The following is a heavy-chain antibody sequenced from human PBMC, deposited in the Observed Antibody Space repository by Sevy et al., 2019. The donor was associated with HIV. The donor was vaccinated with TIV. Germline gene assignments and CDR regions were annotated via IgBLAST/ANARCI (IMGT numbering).Heavy chain of an antibody. D-gene: IGHD3-3*02. Sequence: ASVKVSCKASGSSFTNYGIGWVRQGPGQGLEWVGWVSGYNGYTNYAQNLKGSVTMTTETSTSTAYMELRSLRSDDTAIYYCAKEGKNIRSWFDPWGQGTLVTVSS. CDR1: GSSFTNYG. J-gene: IGHJ5*02. CDR3: AKEGKNIRSWFDP. V-gene: IGHV1-18*01. CDR2: VSGYNGYT.